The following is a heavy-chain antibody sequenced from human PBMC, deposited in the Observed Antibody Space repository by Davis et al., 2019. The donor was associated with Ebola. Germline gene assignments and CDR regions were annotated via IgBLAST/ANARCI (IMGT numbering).Heavy chain of an antibody. D-gene: IGHD6-19*01. J-gene: IGHJ6*02. V-gene: IGHV3-11*01. CDR3: ARVGTAVAGLDYYYGMDV. CDR1: GFTFSDYY. CDR2: ISSSGSTI. Sequence: PGGSLRLSCAASGFTFSDYYMSWIRQAPGKGLEWVSYISSSGSTIYYADSVKGRFTISRDNAKNSLYLQMNSLRAEDTAVYYCARVGTAVAGLDYYYGMDVWGQGTTVTVSS.